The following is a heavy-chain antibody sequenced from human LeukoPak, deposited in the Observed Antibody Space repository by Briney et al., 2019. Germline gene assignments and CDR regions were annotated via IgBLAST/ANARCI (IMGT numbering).Heavy chain of an antibody. D-gene: IGHD3-22*01. CDR1: GFTFSSYW. Sequence: PGGSLRLSCAASGFTFSSYWMSWVRQAPGKGLEWVANIKQDGSDKYYVDSVKGRFTISRDNAKNSLYLQMNSLRAEDTAVYYCARCPSYYYDSSGYYYFDYWGQGTLVTVSS. V-gene: IGHV3-7*01. J-gene: IGHJ4*02. CDR3: ARCPSYYYDSSGYYYFDY. CDR2: IKQDGSDK.